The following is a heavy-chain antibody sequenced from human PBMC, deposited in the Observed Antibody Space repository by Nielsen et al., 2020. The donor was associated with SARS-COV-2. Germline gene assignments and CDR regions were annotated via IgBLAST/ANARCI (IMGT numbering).Heavy chain of an antibody. CDR1: GLSFSNYV. D-gene: IGHD6-6*01. CDR2: ISYDGSDQ. CDR3: VKWVQLDLGYYYHGMDV. V-gene: IGHV3-30*18. J-gene: IGHJ6*02. Sequence: GGSLRLSCVGSGLSFSNYVMNWVRQAPGRGLEWVAYISYDGSDQYYEDSLKGRFTISRDNSKNTLYLQMNSLRVEDTAVYYCVKWVQLDLGYYYHGMDVWGQGTTVTVSS.